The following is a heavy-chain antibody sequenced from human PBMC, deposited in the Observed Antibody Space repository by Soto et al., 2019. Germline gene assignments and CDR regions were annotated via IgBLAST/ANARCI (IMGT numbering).Heavy chain of an antibody. CDR2: ISAYNGNT. Sequence: ASVKVSCKASGYTFTSYGISWVRQAPGQGLEWMGWISAYNGNTNYAQKLQGRVTMTTDTSTSTAYMELRSLSSDDTAVYYCARVPAYCSSTSCYVARPDHYYMDVWGKGTTVTVSS. CDR1: GYTFTSYG. J-gene: IGHJ6*03. V-gene: IGHV1-18*01. CDR3: ARVPAYCSSTSCYVARPDHYYMDV. D-gene: IGHD2-2*01.